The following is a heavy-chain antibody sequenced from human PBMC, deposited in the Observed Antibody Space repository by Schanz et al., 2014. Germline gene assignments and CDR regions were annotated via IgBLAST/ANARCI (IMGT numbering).Heavy chain of an antibody. CDR2: ISAFDDKT. D-gene: IGHD6-13*01. CDR1: GYTFTSYY. V-gene: IGHV1-46*03. J-gene: IGHJ4*02. Sequence: QVQLVQSGAEVKKPGASVKVSCKASGYTFTSYYMHWVRQAPGQGPEWMGWISAFDDKTDYAQNFQGRLIMTTDTSTTTVYMELRGLRSEDTAVYYCARDGEAAAGCDYWGQGTLVTVSS. CDR3: ARDGEAAAGCDY.